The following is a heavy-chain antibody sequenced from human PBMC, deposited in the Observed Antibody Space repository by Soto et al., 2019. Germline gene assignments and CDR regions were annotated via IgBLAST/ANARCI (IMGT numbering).Heavy chain of an antibody. Sequence: ASVKGSCKASGYTLTSYYMHWVRQAPGQGLEWMGIINPSGGSTSYAQKFQGRVTMTRDTSTSTVYMELSSLRSEDTAVYYCARDLRDGYNYGDNYFDYWGQGTLVTVSS. CDR3: ARDLRDGYNYGDNYFDY. J-gene: IGHJ4*02. D-gene: IGHD5-12*01. CDR1: GYTLTSYY. CDR2: INPSGGST. V-gene: IGHV1-46*01.